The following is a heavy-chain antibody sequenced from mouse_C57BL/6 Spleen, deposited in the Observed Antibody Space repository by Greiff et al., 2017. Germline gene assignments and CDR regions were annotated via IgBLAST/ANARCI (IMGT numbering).Heavy chain of an antibody. D-gene: IGHD3-3*01. J-gene: IGHJ1*03. CDR1: GYTFTSYW. CDR3: ARGGRGDFDD. Sequence: QVQLQQPGAELVMPGASVKLSCKASGYTFTSYWMHWVKQRPGQGLEWIGEIDPSDSYTNYNQKFKGKSTLTVDKSSSTAYMQLSSLTSEDSAVYYCARGGRGDFDDWGTGTTVTVSS. CDR2: IDPSDSYT. V-gene: IGHV1-69*01.